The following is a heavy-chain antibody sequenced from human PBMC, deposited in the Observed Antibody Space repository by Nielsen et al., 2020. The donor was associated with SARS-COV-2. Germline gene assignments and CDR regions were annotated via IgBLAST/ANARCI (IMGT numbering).Heavy chain of an antibody. CDR1: GFTFSAFY. J-gene: IGHJ4*02. V-gene: IGHV3-11*04. CDR3: ARDFEIYSYGGG. D-gene: IGHD5-18*01. Sequence: GGSLRLSCAASGFTFSAFYMTWIRQTPGKGLEWISYISSSGMTVYYADSVKGRFTISRDNAKISVYLQMESLRAEDTAVYYCARDFEIYSYGGGWGQGTLVTVSS. CDR2: ISSSGMTV.